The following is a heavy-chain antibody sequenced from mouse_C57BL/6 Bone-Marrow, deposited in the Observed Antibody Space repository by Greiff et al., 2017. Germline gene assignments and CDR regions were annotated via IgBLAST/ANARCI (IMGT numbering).Heavy chain of an antibody. CDR3: ARDGPGGAY. CDR2: IYPRSGNT. Sequence: VQLQQSGAELARPGASVKLSCKASGYTFTSYGISWVKQRPGQGLEWIGEIYPRSGNTYYNEKFKGKATLTADKSSSTAYMELRSLTSEDSAVYFFARDGPGGAYWGQGTLVTVSA. D-gene: IGHD1-2*01. CDR1: GYTFTSYG. J-gene: IGHJ3*01. V-gene: IGHV1-81*01.